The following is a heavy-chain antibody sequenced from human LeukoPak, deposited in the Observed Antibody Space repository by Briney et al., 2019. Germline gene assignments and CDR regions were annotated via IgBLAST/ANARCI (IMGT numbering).Heavy chain of an antibody. Sequence: PGGSLRLSCAASGFTFSSYSMNWVRQAPGKGLEWVSSISSSSSYIYYADSVKGRFTISRDNAKNSLYLQMNSLRAEDTAVYYCARGPDYDDSSGHPYWGQGTLVTVSS. D-gene: IGHD3-22*01. CDR2: ISSSSSYI. CDR1: GFTFSSYS. V-gene: IGHV3-21*01. J-gene: IGHJ4*02. CDR3: ARGPDYDDSSGHPY.